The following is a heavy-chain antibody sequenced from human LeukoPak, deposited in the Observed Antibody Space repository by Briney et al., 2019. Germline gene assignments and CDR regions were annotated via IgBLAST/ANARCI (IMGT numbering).Heavy chain of an antibody. CDR3: ARDRGLGTWDY. D-gene: IGHD1-14*01. CDR1: GGSISSSSYY. CDR2: IYYSGST. V-gene: IGHV4-39*07. J-gene: IGHJ4*02. Sequence: PSETLSLTCTVSGGSISSSSYYWGWIRQPPGKGLEWIGSIYYSGSTYYNPSLKSRVTISVDTSKNQFSLKLSSVTAADTAVYCCARDRGLGTWDYWGQGTLVTVSS.